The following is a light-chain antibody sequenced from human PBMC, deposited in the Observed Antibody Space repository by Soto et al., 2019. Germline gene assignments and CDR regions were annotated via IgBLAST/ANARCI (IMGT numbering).Light chain of an antibody. Sequence: IQMTQSPSSPSASVGDTVTITRRASQIISKNLNWYQQKPGKAPNLLIYAASSLQSGVPSRFSGSASGTDFPLTISRLQPEDFATYYSQQSYSTPQTFGQGTKVESK. V-gene: IGKV1-39*01. CDR2: AAS. CDR1: QIISKN. CDR3: QQSYSTPQT. J-gene: IGKJ1*01.